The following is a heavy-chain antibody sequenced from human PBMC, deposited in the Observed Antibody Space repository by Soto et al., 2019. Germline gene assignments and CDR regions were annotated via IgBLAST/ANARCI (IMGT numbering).Heavy chain of an antibody. J-gene: IGHJ5*02. CDR3: STGYTSGYPSNWFDP. CDR1: GFTFSDYG. D-gene: IGHD3-3*01. CDR2: TSYDGSSK. Sequence: QVQLVESGGGVVQPGRSLSLSCVASGFTFSDYGMHWVRQAPGKGLEWVALTSYDGSSKQYADSVRARFPISRDNSENTVYLQMTSMRAEDTAIYYCSTGYTSGYPSNWFDPGGQGTLVTVFS. V-gene: IGHV3-30*19.